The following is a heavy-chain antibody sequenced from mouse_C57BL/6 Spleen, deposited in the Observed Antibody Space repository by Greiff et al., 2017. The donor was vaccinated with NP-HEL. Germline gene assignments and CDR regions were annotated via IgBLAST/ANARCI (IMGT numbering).Heavy chain of an antibody. Sequence: VQLKQSGPELVKPGDSVKISCKASGYSFTGYFMNWVMQSHGKSLEWIGRINPYNGDTFYNQKFKGKAKLTVDKSSSTAHMELRSLTSEDSAVYYCARPYYDYDGFAYWGQGTLVTVSA. CDR1: GYSFTGYF. J-gene: IGHJ3*01. D-gene: IGHD2-4*01. V-gene: IGHV1-20*01. CDR2: INPYNGDT. CDR3: ARPYYDYDGFAY.